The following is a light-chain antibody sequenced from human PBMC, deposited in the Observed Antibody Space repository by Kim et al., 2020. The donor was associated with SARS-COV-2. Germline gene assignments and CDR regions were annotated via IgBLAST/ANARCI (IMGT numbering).Light chain of an antibody. J-gene: IGKJ1*01. CDR1: QDIAHS. CDR3: QKYNSAPCT. CDR2: AAS. Sequence: ESVGDRVPCPGRASQDIAHSLAWYQQKPGTAPKVLIYAASTLQTGVPSRFSGSGSGTEFTLTIGSLQTEDVATYYCQKYNSAPCTFGPGTKVEIK. V-gene: IGKV1-27*01.